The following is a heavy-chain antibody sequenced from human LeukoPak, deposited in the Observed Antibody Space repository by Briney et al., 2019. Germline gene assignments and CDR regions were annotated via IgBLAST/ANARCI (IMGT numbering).Heavy chain of an antibody. CDR2: INPNSGGT. J-gene: IGHJ5*02. V-gene: IGHV1-2*02. D-gene: IGHD2-2*02. Sequence: ASVKVSCKASGYTFTGYYMQWMLQAPGQGLEWMGWINPNSGGTNYAQKFQGRVTMTRDTSIGTAYMELSRLRSDDTAVYYCARGHCSSTSCYIYNWFDPWGQGTLVTVSS. CDR3: ARGHCSSTSCYIYNWFDP. CDR1: GYTFTGYY.